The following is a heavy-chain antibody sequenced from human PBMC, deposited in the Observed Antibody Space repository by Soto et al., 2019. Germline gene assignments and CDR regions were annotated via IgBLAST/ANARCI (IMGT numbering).Heavy chain of an antibody. J-gene: IGHJ5*02. CDR2: IYYSGST. CDR1: GGSISSCY. V-gene: IGHV4-59*01. Sequence: PSETLSLTCTVSGGSISSCYWSWMRQPPGKGLEWIGYIYYSGSTNYNPSLKSRVTISVDTSKNQFSLKLSSVTAADTAVYYCARGGIAAADKFDPWGQGTLVTVSS. D-gene: IGHD6-13*01. CDR3: ARGGIAAADKFDP.